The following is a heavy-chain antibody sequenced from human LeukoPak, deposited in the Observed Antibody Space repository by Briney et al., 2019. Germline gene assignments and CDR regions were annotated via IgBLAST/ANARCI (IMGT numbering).Heavy chain of an antibody. CDR2: IYPSGSS. V-gene: IGHV4-4*09. D-gene: IGHD4-17*01. J-gene: IGHJ4*02. CDR1: GVSISSYY. Sequence: PSETLSLTCTVSGVSISSYYWSWIRQPPGKGLERIGNIYPSGSSNYNPSLKSRVTISVDTSKNQFSLKLSSVTAADTAVYYCARHGGDYHRGEVVFDYWGQGTLVTVSS. CDR3: ARHGGDYHRGEVVFDY.